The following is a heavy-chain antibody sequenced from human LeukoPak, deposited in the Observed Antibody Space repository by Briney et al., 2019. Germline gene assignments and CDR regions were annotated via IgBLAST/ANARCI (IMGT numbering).Heavy chain of an antibody. D-gene: IGHD3-22*01. CDR3: ARGHQTYYYDSSGYPKDNPPPLVDY. CDR2: INHSGST. V-gene: IGHV4-34*01. J-gene: IGHJ4*02. Sequence: PSETLSLTCAVYGGSFSGYYWSWIRQPPGKGLEWIGEINHSGSTNYNPSLKSRVTISVDTSKNQFSLKLSSVTAADTAVYYCARGHQTYYYDSSGYPKDNPPPLVDYWGQGTLVTVSS. CDR1: GGSFSGYY.